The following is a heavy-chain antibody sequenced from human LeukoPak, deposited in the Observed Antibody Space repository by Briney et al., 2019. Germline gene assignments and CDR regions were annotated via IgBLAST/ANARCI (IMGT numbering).Heavy chain of an antibody. Sequence: WIRQPPGKGLEWVGRIKRKTDGGTTDYAAPVKGRFTISRDDSKNTLYLQMNSLKTEDTAVYYCATGYYYDTSGYWYYWGQGTLVTVSS. D-gene: IGHD3-22*01. J-gene: IGHJ4*02. V-gene: IGHV3-15*01. CDR3: ATGYYYDTSGYWYY. CDR2: IKRKTDGGTT.